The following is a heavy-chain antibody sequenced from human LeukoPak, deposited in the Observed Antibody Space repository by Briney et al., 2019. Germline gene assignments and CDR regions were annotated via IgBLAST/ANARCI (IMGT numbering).Heavy chain of an antibody. V-gene: IGHV3-23*01. D-gene: IGHD6-13*01. J-gene: IGHJ4*02. CDR1: GFTFSSYA. CDR2: MSGSCGST. CDR3: AKASSSWYLGQGLDY. Sequence: GGSLRLSCAASGFTFSSYAMSWVRQAPGKGLEWVSAMSGSCGSTYYADSVKGRFTISRDNSKNTLYLQMNSLRAQDTAVYYCAKASSSWYLGQGLDYWGQETLVTVAS.